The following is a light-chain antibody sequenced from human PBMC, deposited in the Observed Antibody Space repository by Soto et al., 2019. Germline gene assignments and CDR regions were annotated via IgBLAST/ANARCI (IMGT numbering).Light chain of an antibody. Sequence: QSVLTQPASVSGSPGQSITISCTGTSSDVGSYNLVSWYQQHLGKAPKVMIYEGSKRPSGVSNRFSGSKSGNTASLTISGLQAEDEADYYCCSYAGSSTYVFGTGTKVTVL. V-gene: IGLV2-23*01. J-gene: IGLJ1*01. CDR1: SSDVGSYNL. CDR2: EGS. CDR3: CSYAGSSTYV.